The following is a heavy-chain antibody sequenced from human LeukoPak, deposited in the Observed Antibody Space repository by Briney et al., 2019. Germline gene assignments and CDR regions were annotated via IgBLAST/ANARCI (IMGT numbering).Heavy chain of an antibody. CDR1: GGSISSYY. Sequence: PSETLSLTCTVSGGSISSYYWSWIRQPAGKGLEWIGRIYTSGSTNYNPSLKSRVTMSVDTSKNQFSLKLSSVTAADTAVYYCARGEGYCSSTSCSRPDYYYYGMDVWGQGTTVTVSS. CDR2: IYTSGST. J-gene: IGHJ6*02. V-gene: IGHV4-4*07. CDR3: ARGEGYCSSTSCSRPDYYYYGMDV. D-gene: IGHD2-2*01.